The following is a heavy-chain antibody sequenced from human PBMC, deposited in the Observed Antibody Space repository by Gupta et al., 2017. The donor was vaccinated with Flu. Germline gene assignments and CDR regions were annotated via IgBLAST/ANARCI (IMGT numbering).Heavy chain of an antibody. CDR2: IYHSGAS. V-gene: IGHV4-59*01. CDR3: AGGGNYGQFEY. J-gene: IGHJ4*02. Sequence: QVQLQESGPGLVKPSETLSLTCTVSGGPLDSYYWSWIRQSPGKGLEWIGYIYHSGASNYNPSLNSRVSMSVDRSKKEFSLKLSSVTAADTAVYYCAGGGNYGQFEYWGQGPLVTVSS. CDR1: GGPLDSYY. D-gene: IGHD3-16*01.